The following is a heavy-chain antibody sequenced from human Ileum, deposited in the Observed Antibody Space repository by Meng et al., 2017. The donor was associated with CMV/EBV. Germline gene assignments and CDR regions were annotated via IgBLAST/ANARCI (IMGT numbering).Heavy chain of an antibody. V-gene: IGHV3-21*01. CDR2: ISSSSYI. CDR3: ARKFSLYYFDY. CDR1: GFTFSSYS. Sequence: GESLKISCAASGFTFSSYSMNWVRQAPGKGLEWVSSISSSSYIYYADSVKGRFTISRDNAKNSLYLQMNSLRAEDTAVYYCARKFSLYYFDYWGQGTLVTVSS. J-gene: IGHJ4*02.